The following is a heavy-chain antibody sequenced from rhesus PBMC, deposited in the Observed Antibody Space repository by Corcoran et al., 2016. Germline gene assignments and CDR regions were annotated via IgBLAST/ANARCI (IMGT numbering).Heavy chain of an antibody. D-gene: IGHD7-45*01. V-gene: IGHV4-65*01. CDR3: ARKGSSVTGDHDY. CDR2: ISGSTGST. Sequence: QVQLQESGPGLVKPSETLSLACAASGGSVRSSNWWSWLRQPPGKGLEWIGYISGSTGSTYYNPSLKSRVTISTDTSKNQFSLKLSSVTAADTAFYYCARKGSSVTGDHDYWGQGVLVTVSS. CDR1: GGSVRSSNW. J-gene: IGHJ4*01.